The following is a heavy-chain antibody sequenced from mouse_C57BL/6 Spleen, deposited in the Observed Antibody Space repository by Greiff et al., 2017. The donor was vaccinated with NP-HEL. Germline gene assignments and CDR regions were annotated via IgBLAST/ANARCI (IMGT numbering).Heavy chain of an antibody. V-gene: IGHV1-81*01. CDR3: ARSGGYGNYVDYFDY. CDR1: GYTFTSYG. Sequence: VQLQQSGAELARPGASVKLSCKASGYTFTSYGISWVKQRTGQGLEWIGEIYPRSGNTYYNEKFKGKATLTADKSSSTAYMELRSLTSEDSAVYFCARSGGYGNYVDYFDYWGQGTTLTVSS. J-gene: IGHJ2*01. CDR2: IYPRSGNT. D-gene: IGHD2-1*01.